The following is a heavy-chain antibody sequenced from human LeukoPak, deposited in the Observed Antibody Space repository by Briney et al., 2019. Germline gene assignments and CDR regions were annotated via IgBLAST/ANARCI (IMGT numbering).Heavy chain of an antibody. CDR1: GFTFSSYS. V-gene: IGHV3-21*01. CDR3: ASLDYGDYDYYYGMDV. Sequence: GGSLRLSCAASGFTFSSYSMNWVRQAPGKGLEWVSSISSSSSYIYYADSVKGRFTISRDNAKNSPYLQMNSLRAEDTAVYYCASLDYGDYDYYYGMDVWGQGTTVTVSS. D-gene: IGHD4-17*01. J-gene: IGHJ6*02. CDR2: ISSSSSYI.